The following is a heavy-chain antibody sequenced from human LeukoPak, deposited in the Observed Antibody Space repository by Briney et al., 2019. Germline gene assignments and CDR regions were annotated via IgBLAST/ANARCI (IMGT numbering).Heavy chain of an antibody. V-gene: IGHV1-18*01. D-gene: IGHD3-10*01. J-gene: IGHJ4*02. CDR2: ISAYNGNT. CDR3: ARVGRVRGVIIMDYFDY. CDR1: GYTFTSYG. Sequence: ASVKVSCKASGYTFTSYGISWARQAPGQGLEWMGWISAYNGNTNYAQKLQGRVTMTTDTSTSTAYMELRSLRSDDTAVYYCARVGRVRGVIIMDYFDYWGQGTLVTVSS.